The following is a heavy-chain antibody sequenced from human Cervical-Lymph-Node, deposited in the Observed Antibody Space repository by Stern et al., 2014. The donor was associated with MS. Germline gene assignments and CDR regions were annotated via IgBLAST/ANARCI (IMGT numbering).Heavy chain of an antibody. J-gene: IGHJ6*02. V-gene: IGHV4-61*02. CDR3: ARNFITLVRGEKLNGMDV. D-gene: IGHD3-10*01. CDR2: ISSTGNT. Sequence: QVQLQESGPGLVKPSQTLSLSCTVSGDSLNSGSYNWNWIRQPAGRGLEWIGRISSTGNTNYNPSLKGRVTMSVDWSKTHFPLRLTSVTAADTAVYFCARNFITLVRGEKLNGMDVWGQGTTVTVSS. CDR1: GDSLNSGSYN.